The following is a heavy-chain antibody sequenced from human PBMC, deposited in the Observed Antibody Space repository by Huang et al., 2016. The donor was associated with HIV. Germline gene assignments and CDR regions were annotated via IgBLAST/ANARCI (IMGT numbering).Heavy chain of an antibody. CDR1: EDSVSGNSIT. Sequence: QLQQSGPGLLKPSQTLSLTCAISEDSVSGNSITWNWIRQSPSRGLEWLGRTDYRSKGYNDYAESVKSRMTIDTDTSKNQFSLQLKSVVPEDTAVYFCARGHDFYYDRRGYSFDYWGQGSLVTVSS. V-gene: IGHV6-1*01. J-gene: IGHJ4*02. D-gene: IGHD3-22*01. CDR2: TDYRSKGYN. CDR3: ARGHDFYYDRRGYSFDY.